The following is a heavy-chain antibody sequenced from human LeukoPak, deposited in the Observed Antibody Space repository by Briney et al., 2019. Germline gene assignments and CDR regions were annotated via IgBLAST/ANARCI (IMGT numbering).Heavy chain of an antibody. CDR2: ISSSGSTI. V-gene: IGHV3-11*01. CDR3: ARVPHRSLYYYGMDV. Sequence: GGSLRLSCAASGFTFSDYYMSWIRQAPGKGLEWVSYISSSGSTIYYADSVKGRFTISRDNAKNSLYLQMNSLRAEDAAVYYCARVPHRSLYYYGMDVWGQGTTVTVSS. J-gene: IGHJ6*02. CDR1: GFTFSDYY.